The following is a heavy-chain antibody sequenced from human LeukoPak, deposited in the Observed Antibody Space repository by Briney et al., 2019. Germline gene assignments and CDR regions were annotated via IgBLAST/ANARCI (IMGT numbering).Heavy chain of an antibody. CDR1: GGSISSYY. V-gene: IGHV4-4*07. CDR3: ARAVGSGSFQIYYYYMDV. D-gene: IGHD3-10*01. CDR2: IYTSGST. Sequence: SETLSLTCTVSGGSISSYYWSWIRQPAGKGLEWIGRIYTSGSTNYNPSLKSRVTMSVDTSKNQFSLKLSSVTAADTAVYYCARAVGSGSFQIYYYYMDVWGKGTTVTISS. J-gene: IGHJ6*03.